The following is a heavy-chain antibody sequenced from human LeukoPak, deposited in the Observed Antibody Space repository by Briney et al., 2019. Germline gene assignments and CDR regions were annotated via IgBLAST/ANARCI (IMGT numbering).Heavy chain of an antibody. V-gene: IGHV1-2*02. Sequence: ASVKVSCKASGYTFTGYYMHWVRQAPGQGLEWMGWINPNSGGINYAQKFQGRVTITADESTSTAYMELSSLRSEDTAVYYCAREGGIGYCSSTSCYYMDVWGKGTTVTISS. CDR3: AREGGIGYCSSTSCYYMDV. CDR1: GYTFTGYY. CDR2: INPNSGGI. J-gene: IGHJ6*03. D-gene: IGHD2-2*01.